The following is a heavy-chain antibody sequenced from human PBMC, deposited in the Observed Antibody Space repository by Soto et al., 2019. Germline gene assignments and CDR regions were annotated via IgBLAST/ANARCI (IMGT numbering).Heavy chain of an antibody. Sequence: QVQLRGSGPGLVKPSQTLSLTCTVSGGSITSDDYHWTWIRQPPGKGLEWIGFIYYSGSYYNPSLKGRGSVSVDAYKNKFSMQLSTVTAADTAVYYCARDFAYWASGSCYTKLGSWGQGTPVTVST. CDR2: IYYSGS. D-gene: IGHD2-15*01. CDR1: GGSITSDDYH. CDR3: ARDFAYWASGSCYTKLGS. V-gene: IGHV4-30-4*01. J-gene: IGHJ5*02.